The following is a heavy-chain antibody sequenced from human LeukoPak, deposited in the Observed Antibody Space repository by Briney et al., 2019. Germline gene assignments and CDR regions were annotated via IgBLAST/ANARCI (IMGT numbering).Heavy chain of an antibody. CDR1: GDSVSSNSAA. Sequence: SQTLSLTCVISGDSVSSNSAAWSWIRQSPSRGLEWLGRTYYRARWIVDYTPSVRSRITIDADTSKNQFSLQLNSVTPEDTAVYFCARGATQYSRGWYSFVYWGQGTLVTVSS. CDR3: ARGATQYSRGWYSFVY. J-gene: IGHJ4*02. V-gene: IGHV6-1*01. D-gene: IGHD6-19*01. CDR2: TYYRARWIV.